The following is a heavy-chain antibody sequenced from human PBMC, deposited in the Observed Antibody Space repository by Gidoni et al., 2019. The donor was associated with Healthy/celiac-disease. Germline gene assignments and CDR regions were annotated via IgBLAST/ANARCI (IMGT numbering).Heavy chain of an antibody. Sequence: QLQLQESGSGLVKPSQTLSLTCPVSGGSISSGGYSWSWIRQPPGKGLEWVGYIYHSGSTYYNPSLKSRVTISVDRSKNQFSLKLSSVTAADTAVYYCARGETQGVMSPELGRRGMDVWGQGTTVTVSS. CDR3: ARGETQGVMSPELGRRGMDV. D-gene: IGHD3-16*01. V-gene: IGHV4-30-2*01. CDR2: IYHSGST. J-gene: IGHJ6*02. CDR1: GGSISSGGYS.